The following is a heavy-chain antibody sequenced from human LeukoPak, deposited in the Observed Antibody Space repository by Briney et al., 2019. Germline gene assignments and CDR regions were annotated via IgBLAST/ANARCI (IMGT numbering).Heavy chain of an antibody. CDR3: ARGVAAAGTNY. V-gene: IGHV3-30-3*01. CDR1: GFTFSSYA. CDR2: ISYDGSNN. Sequence: GGSLRLSCAASGFTFSSYAMHWVRQAPGKGLEWVAVISYDGSNNYYADSVKGRFTISRDNSKNTLYLQMNSLRAEDTAVYYCARGVAAAGTNYWGQGTLVTVSS. J-gene: IGHJ4*02. D-gene: IGHD6-13*01.